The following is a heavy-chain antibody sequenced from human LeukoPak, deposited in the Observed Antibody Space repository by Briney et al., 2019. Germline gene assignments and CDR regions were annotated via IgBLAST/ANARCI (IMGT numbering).Heavy chain of an antibody. CDR3: ARGMRYYYGSGAGYYYYYMDV. Sequence: SQTLSLTCTVSGGSISSGSYYWGWIRQPAGKGLEWIVRIYTSGSTNYNRSLKSRFTISVDTAKNQCSRKLRCVTAADTAVYYCARGMRYYYGSGAGYYYYYMDVWGKGTTVTISS. CDR1: GGSISSGSYY. V-gene: IGHV4-61*02. CDR2: IYTSGST. D-gene: IGHD3-10*01. J-gene: IGHJ6*03.